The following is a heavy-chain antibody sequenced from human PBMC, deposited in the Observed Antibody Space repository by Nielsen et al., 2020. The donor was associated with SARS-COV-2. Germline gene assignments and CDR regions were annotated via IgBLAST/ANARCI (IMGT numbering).Heavy chain of an antibody. CDR3: ARERELAAAGCYYYGMDV. Sequence: ASVKVSCKASGYTFTSYGISWVRQAPGQGLEWMGWISAYNGNTNYAQKLQGRVTMTTDTSTSTAYMELRSLRSDDTAVYYCARERELAAAGCYYYGMDVWGQGTTVTVSS. CDR1: GYTFTSYG. J-gene: IGHJ6*02. D-gene: IGHD6-13*01. V-gene: IGHV1-18*01. CDR2: ISAYNGNT.